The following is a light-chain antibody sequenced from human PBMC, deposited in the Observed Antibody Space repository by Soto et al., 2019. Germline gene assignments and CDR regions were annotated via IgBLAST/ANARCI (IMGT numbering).Light chain of an antibody. CDR2: EVS. V-gene: IGLV2-23*02. J-gene: IGLJ3*02. Sequence: QSALTQPASVSGSPGQSIPISCTGTSSDVGTYNLISWYQQHPGRAPKLIIYEVSKRPSGVSDRFSGSKSDDTASLTISGLQAEDEADYYCCSYAGINTFVVFGGGTKLTVL. CDR1: SSDVGTYNL. CDR3: CSYAGINTFVV.